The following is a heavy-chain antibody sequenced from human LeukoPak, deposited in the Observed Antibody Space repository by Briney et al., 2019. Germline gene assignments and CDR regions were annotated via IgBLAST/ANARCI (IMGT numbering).Heavy chain of an antibody. CDR1: GYTLTELS. CDR2: FDPEDGET. CDR3: ARVGSGSYWFSYFDY. Sequence: ASVKVSCKVSGYTLTELSMHWVRQAPGKGLEWMGGFDPEDGETIYAQEFQGRVTMTEDTSTDTAYMELRSLRSDDTAVYYCARVGSGSYWFSYFDYWGQGTLVTVSS. V-gene: IGHV1-24*01. J-gene: IGHJ4*02. D-gene: IGHD1-26*01.